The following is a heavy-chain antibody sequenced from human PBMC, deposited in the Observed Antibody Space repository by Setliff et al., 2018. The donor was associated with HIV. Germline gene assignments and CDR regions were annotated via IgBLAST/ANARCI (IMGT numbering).Heavy chain of an antibody. CDR2: INHSGKT. Sequence: PSETLSLTCAVYGGSFSGYYWTWIRQPPGKGLEWIGDINHSGKTNYNRSLKSRVTISLDTSKKQFSLKLRAVTAADSAVYYCARQGRPGDFDSWGQGALVTVSS. CDR1: GGSFSGYY. V-gene: IGHV4-34*01. D-gene: IGHD7-27*01. CDR3: ARQGRPGDFDS. J-gene: IGHJ4*02.